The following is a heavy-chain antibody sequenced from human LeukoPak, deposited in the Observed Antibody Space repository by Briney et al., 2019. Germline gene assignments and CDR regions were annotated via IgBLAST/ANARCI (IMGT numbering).Heavy chain of an antibody. CDR1: GYTFTGYY. CDR2: INPNSGGT. V-gene: IGHV1-2*02. Sequence: ASVKVSCKASGYTFTGYYMHWVRQAPGQGLEWMGWINPNSGGTNYEQKFQGRVTMTRDTSISTAYMELSSLRSEDTAVYYCARDRDYYASSGYTDYWGQGTLVTVSS. J-gene: IGHJ4*02. CDR3: ARDRDYYASSGYTDY. D-gene: IGHD3-22*01.